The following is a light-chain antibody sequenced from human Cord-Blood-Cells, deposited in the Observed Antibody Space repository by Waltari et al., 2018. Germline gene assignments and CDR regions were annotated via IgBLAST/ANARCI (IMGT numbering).Light chain of an antibody. J-gene: IGKJ1*01. Sequence: EIVMKQSPATLSVSPGERATLSCRASQSVSSNLAWYQQKPGQAPRLLIYGASTRATDIPARFSGSGSGTEFTLTISSLQSEDFAVYYCQQYNNWPQTFGQGTKVEIK. CDR3: QQYNNWPQT. V-gene: IGKV3-15*01. CDR1: QSVSSN. CDR2: GAS.